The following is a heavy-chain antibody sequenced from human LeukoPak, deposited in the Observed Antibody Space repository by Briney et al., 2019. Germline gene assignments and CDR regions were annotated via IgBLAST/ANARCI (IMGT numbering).Heavy chain of an antibody. CDR1: GFKFTDYA. V-gene: IGHV3-33*08. Sequence: GRSLRLSCVASGFKFTDYAIHWVRQVPGRGLEWVAVVWFDGSYELYADSVKGRFTISRDDSRSTVNLQMESLRAEDTALYYCARDLGGRGIPVYYFHYWGQGTQVTVSS. D-gene: IGHD4-23*01. CDR3: ARDLGGRGIPVYYFHY. CDR2: VWFDGSYE. J-gene: IGHJ4*02.